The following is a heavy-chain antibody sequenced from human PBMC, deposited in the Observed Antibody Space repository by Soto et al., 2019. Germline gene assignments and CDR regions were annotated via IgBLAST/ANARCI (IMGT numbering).Heavy chain of an antibody. CDR1: GYTFTSYY. CDR3: AREGYYGSGSYGMDV. D-gene: IGHD3-10*01. CDR2: INPSGGST. V-gene: IGHV1-46*01. Sequence: QVQLVQSGAEVKKPGASVKVSCKASGYTFTSYYMHWVRQAPGQGLEWMGIINPSGGSTSYAQKCQGRVTMTRDTSTSTVYMELSSLRSEDTAVYYCAREGYYGSGSYGMDVWGQGTTVTVSS. J-gene: IGHJ6*02.